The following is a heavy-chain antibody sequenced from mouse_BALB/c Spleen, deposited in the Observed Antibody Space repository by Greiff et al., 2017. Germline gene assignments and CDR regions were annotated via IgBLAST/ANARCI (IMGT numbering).Heavy chain of an antibody. J-gene: IGHJ4*01. CDR2: ISSGGGST. CDR3: ARQNSGGAMDY. Sequence: EVHLVESGGGLVKPGGSLKLSCAASGFAFSSYDMSWVRQTPEKRLEWVAYISSGGGSTYYPDTVKGRFTISRDNAKNTLYLQMSSLKSEDTAMYYCARQNSGGAMDYWGQGTSVTVSS. D-gene: IGHD4-1*01. V-gene: IGHV5-12-1*01. CDR1: GFAFSSYD.